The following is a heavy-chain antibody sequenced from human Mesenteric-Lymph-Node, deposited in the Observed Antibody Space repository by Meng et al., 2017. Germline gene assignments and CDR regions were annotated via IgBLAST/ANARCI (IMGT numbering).Heavy chain of an antibody. Sequence: GESLKISCAASGFTFSNYAMAWVRQVPGKGLEWVSVIYSGGSTYYADSVKGRFTISRHNSKNTLYLQMNSLRAEDTAVYYCARVRWYYYGSLGYGMDVWGQGTTVTVSS. D-gene: IGHD3-10*01. V-gene: IGHV3-53*04. CDR3: ARVRWYYYGSLGYGMDV. J-gene: IGHJ6*02. CDR1: GFTFSNYA. CDR2: IYSGGST.